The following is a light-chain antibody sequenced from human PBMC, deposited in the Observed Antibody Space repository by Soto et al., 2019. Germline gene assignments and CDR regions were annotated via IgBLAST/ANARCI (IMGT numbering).Light chain of an antibody. J-gene: IGLJ1*01. CDR2: EVS. V-gene: IGLV2-14*01. Sequence: QSALTQPASVSGSPGQSITISCTGTSSDVGGYNYVSWYQQHPGKAPKLMIYEVSNRPSGVSNRFSGSKSGNTASLTISGLQAEDEADYYCSPYTSSSSYVFGPGTKVTVX. CDR3: SPYTSSSSYV. CDR1: SSDVGGYNY.